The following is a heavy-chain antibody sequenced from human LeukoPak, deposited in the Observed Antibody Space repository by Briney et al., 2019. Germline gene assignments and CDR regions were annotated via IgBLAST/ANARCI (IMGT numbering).Heavy chain of an antibody. CDR1: GGSFSGYY. CDR3: ARGSRQLVRWFDP. CDR2: INHTGST. V-gene: IGHV4-34*01. Sequence: PSETLTLTCAVYGGSFSGYYWSWLRQPPGKGLEWLGEINHTGSTNYNPSLKSRVTISGDTSKNQFSLKLNAVTAADTAVYYCARGSRQLVRWFDPWGQGTLVTVSS. D-gene: IGHD6-13*01. J-gene: IGHJ5*02.